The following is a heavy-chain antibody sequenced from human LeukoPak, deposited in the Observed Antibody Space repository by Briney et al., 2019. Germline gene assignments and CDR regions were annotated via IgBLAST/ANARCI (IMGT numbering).Heavy chain of an antibody. Sequence: GGSLRLSCAASGFTVSSNYMSWVRQAPGKGLEWVSVIYSGGSTYYADSVKGRFTISRDNSKNTLYLQMDSLRTEDTAVYYCAKELRGMLAYFDYWGQGALVTVSS. V-gene: IGHV3-53*05. CDR1: GFTVSSNY. CDR2: IYSGGST. D-gene: IGHD3-16*01. CDR3: AKELRGMLAYFDY. J-gene: IGHJ4*02.